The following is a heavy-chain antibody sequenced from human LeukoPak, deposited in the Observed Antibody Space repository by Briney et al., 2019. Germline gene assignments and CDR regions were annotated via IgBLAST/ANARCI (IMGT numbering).Heavy chain of an antibody. CDR1: GFTLSSYW. V-gene: IGHV3-7*01. CDR2: IKQDGSEN. Sequence: GGSLRLSCAASGFTLSSYWMSWVRQAPGKGLEWVANIKQDGSENYYVDSVKGRFTISRDNAKNSLYLQMNSLRAEDTAVYYCARVNYYGSGSYYRYYYYYGMDVWGQGTTVTVSS. D-gene: IGHD3-10*01. J-gene: IGHJ6*02. CDR3: ARVNYYGSGSYYRYYYYYGMDV.